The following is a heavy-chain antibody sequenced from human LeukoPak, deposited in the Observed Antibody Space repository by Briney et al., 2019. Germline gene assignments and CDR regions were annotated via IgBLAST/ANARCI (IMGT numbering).Heavy chain of an antibody. D-gene: IGHD3-22*01. Sequence: GGSLRLSCAASGFTFSSYAMSWVRQAPGKGLEWVSAIIDSGGSTYYADSVKGRFTISRDNSKNTLYLQMNSLRAEDTAMYYCAKGDGGSGYYFHFDYWGQGTLVTVSS. J-gene: IGHJ4*02. V-gene: IGHV3-23*01. CDR3: AKGDGGSGYYFHFDY. CDR2: IIDSGGST. CDR1: GFTFSSYA.